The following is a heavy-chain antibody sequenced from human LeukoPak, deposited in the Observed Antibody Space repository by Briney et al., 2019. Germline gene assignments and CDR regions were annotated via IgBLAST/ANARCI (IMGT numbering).Heavy chain of an antibody. CDR2: IDPSDSYT. CDR3: ASQIAAAALDI. J-gene: IGHJ3*02. D-gene: IGHD6-13*01. Sequence: GESLKISCKGSGYRFTSYWISWVRQMPGKGLEWMGRIDPSDSYTNYSPSFQGHVTISADKSISTAYLQWSSLKASDTAMYYCASQIAAAALDIWGQGTMVTVSS. V-gene: IGHV5-10-1*01. CDR1: GYRFTSYW.